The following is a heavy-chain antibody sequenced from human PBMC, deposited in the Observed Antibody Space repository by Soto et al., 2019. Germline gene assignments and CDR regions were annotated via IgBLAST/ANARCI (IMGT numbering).Heavy chain of an antibody. J-gene: IGHJ5*02. CDR3: ARDLDSSSWYMGFDP. D-gene: IGHD6-13*01. V-gene: IGHV4-4*07. CDR2: IYTSGST. Sequence: PSETLSLTCTVSGGSISSYYWSWIRQPAGKGLEWIGRIYTSGSTNYNPSLKSRVTMSVDTSKNQFSLKLSSVTAADTAVYYCARDLDSSSWYMGFDPWGQGTLVTVSS. CDR1: GGSISSYY.